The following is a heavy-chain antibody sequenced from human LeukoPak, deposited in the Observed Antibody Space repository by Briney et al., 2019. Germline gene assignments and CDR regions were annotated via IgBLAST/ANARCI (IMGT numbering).Heavy chain of an antibody. D-gene: IGHD1-20*01. V-gene: IGHV4-34*01. CDR3: ARDXGNWNPPHYYYYYGMDV. CDR2: INHSGST. CDR1: GGSFSGYY. Sequence: SETLSLTCAVYGGSFSGYYWSWIRQPPGKGLEWIGEINHSGSTNYNPSLKSRVTISVDTSKNQFSLQLNSVTPEDTAVYYCARDXGNWNPPHYYYYYGMDVWGQGTTVTVSS. J-gene: IGHJ6*02.